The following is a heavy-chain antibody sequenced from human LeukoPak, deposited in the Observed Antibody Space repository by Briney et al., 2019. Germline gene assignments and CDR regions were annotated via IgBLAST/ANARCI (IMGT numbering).Heavy chain of an antibody. J-gene: IGHJ3*02. CDR3: ARGGPRGAFDI. Sequence: PSQTLSLTCTVSGGSISSGGYYWSWIRQHQGKGLEWIGYIYYSGSTYYNPSLKSRVTISVDTSKNQFSLKLSSVTAADTAVYYCARGGPRGAFDIWGQGTMVTVSS. CDR2: IYYSGST. D-gene: IGHD3-10*01. V-gene: IGHV4-31*03. CDR1: GGSISSGGYY.